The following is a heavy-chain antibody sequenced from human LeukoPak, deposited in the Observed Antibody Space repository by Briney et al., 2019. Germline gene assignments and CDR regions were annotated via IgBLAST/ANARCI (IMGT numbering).Heavy chain of an antibody. J-gene: IGHJ4*02. CDR2: VNHSGST. CDR3: ARGWCSSTSCLSSIPYYFDY. Sequence: KPLETLSLTCAVYGGSFSGYYWSWIRQPPGKGLEWIGEVNHSGSTNHNPSLKSRVTISVDTSKNQFSLKLSSVTAADTAVYYCARGWCSSTSCLSSIPYYFDYWGQGTLVTVSS. CDR1: GGSFSGYY. V-gene: IGHV4-34*01. D-gene: IGHD2-2*01.